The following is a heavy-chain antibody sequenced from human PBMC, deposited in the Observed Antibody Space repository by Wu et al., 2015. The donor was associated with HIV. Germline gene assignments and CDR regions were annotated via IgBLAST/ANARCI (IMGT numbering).Heavy chain of an antibody. CDR2: IHPKFDAA. J-gene: IGHJ3*01. CDR3: ARPRVRNIVVIQKVLYV. D-gene: IGHD2-2*01. CDR1: GGTFSNFD. V-gene: IGHV1-69*13. Sequence: QVQLVQSGSEVKKPGSSVKVSCKVSGGTFSNFDVNWVRQAPGQGLEWMGRIHPKFDAANYAENFQGRVTFTADESTTTAYMELTSLTLDDTAVYFCARPRVRNIVVIQKVLYVWGRG.